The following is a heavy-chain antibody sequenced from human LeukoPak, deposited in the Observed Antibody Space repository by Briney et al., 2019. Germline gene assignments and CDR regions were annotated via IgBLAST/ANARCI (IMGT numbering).Heavy chain of an antibody. CDR3: AGSRGYFDY. J-gene: IGHJ4*02. CDR1: GGSISSYY. D-gene: IGHD6-13*01. CDR2: IYYSGST. Sequence: PSETLSLTCTVSGGSISSYYWSWIRQPPGKGLEWIGYIYYSGSTNYNPSLTSRVTISVDTSKNQSSLKLSSVTAADTALYYCAGSRGYFDYWGQGTLVTVSS. V-gene: IGHV4-59*01.